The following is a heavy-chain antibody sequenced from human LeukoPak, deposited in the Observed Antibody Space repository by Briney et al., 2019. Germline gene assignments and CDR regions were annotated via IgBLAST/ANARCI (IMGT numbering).Heavy chain of an antibody. Sequence: GGSLRLSCAASGFTFSSYAMSWVRQAPGKGLEWVSAISGSGGRTYYADSVKGRFTISRDNSKNTLYLQMNSLRAEDTAVYYCAKAYLDRSGYYWDYWGQGTLVTVSS. CDR3: AKAYLDRSGYYWDY. J-gene: IGHJ4*02. CDR2: ISGSGGRT. D-gene: IGHD3-22*01. V-gene: IGHV3-23*01. CDR1: GFTFSSYA.